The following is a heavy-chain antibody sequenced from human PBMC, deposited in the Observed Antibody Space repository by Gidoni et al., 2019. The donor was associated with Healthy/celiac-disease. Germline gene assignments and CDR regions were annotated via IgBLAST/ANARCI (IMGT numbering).Heavy chain of an antibody. J-gene: IGHJ4*02. CDR3: ARYCSGGSCYSFDY. CDR1: GFTFSDYY. Sequence: QVQLVESGGGLVKPGGSLRLTCAASGFTFSDYYISWIRQAPGKGLEWVSYSSSSSSYTNYADSVKGRFTISRDNAKNSLYLQMNSLRAEDTAVYYCARYCSGGSCYSFDYWGQGTLVTVSS. V-gene: IGHV3-11*05. CDR2: SSSSSSYT. D-gene: IGHD2-15*01.